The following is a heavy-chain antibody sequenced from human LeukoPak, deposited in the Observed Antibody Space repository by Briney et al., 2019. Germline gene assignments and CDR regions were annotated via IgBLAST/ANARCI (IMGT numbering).Heavy chain of an antibody. J-gene: IGHJ4*02. D-gene: IGHD5-18*01. V-gene: IGHV4-38-2*02. CDR3: ARDRYSYGPYYFDY. CDR2: IYHSGST. Sequence: PSETLSLTCTVSGYSISSGYYWGWIRQPPGKGLEWIGSIYHSGSTYYNPSLKSRVTISVDTSKNQFSLKLSSVTAADTAVYYCARDRYSYGPYYFDYWGQGTLVTVSS. CDR1: GYSISSGYY.